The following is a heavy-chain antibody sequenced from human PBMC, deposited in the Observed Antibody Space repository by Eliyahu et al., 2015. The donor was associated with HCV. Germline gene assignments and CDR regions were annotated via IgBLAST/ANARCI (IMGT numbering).Heavy chain of an antibody. CDR3: AKDIDPVVVVAAAFDL. CDR1: GFSFDDYA. Sequence: EVQLVESGGGLVQPGKSLRLSCAASGFSFDDYAMHWVRQVPGEGLEWVSGITWNSGNTAYADSVKGRFTISRDNAKNSLYLEMNNLRDDDTAFYYCAKDIDPVVVVAAAFDLWGQGTLVTVSS. V-gene: IGHV3-9*01. CDR2: ITWNSGNT. J-gene: IGHJ4*02. D-gene: IGHD2-15*01.